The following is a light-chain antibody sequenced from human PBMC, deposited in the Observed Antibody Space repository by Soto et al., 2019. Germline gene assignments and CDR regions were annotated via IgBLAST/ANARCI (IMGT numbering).Light chain of an antibody. Sequence: QSVLTQPPSASGTPGQRVTISCSGSSSNIGSNYVYCYQQLPGSAPKLLIYRNDQRPSGVPDRFSASKSGTAASLAISGLRSEDEADYHCAAFADSLSAVVFGGGTKLTVL. CDR3: AAFADSLSAVV. CDR1: SSNIGSNY. J-gene: IGLJ2*01. CDR2: RND. V-gene: IGLV1-47*01.